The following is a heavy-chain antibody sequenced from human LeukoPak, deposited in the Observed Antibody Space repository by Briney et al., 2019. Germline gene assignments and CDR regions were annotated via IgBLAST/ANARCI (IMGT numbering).Heavy chain of an antibody. CDR3: AKSSYYDSSGFYREYYFDY. CDR1: GFSFNSFG. J-gene: IGHJ4*02. D-gene: IGHD3-22*01. CDR2: ISGTGGST. Sequence: GGSLRLSCVASGFSFNSFGMSWVRQAPGKGLEWVSAISGTGGSTHYADSVKGRFTISRDNSKNTLYLQMNSLRAGDTAVYYCAKSSYYDSSGFYREYYFDYWGQGTLVPVSS. V-gene: IGHV3-23*01.